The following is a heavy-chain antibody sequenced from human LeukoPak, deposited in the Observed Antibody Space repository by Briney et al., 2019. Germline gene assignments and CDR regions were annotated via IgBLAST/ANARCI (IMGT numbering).Heavy chain of an antibody. CDR3: ARKYCSTTSCSYGFDI. CDR2: TSHSGYT. V-gene: IGHV4-34*01. J-gene: IGHJ3*02. CDR1: GGSFSGYY. D-gene: IGHD2-2*01. Sequence: SETLSLTCAVYGGSFSGYYWSWIRQPPGKGLEWIGETSHSGYTNYNASLESRVTISVDTSKNQLSLKLTSVTAADTALYFCARKYCSTTSCSYGFDIWGQGTMVTVSS.